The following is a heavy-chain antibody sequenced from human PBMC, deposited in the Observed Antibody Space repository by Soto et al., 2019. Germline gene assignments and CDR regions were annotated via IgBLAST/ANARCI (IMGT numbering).Heavy chain of an antibody. D-gene: IGHD4-17*01. CDR2: MNPNSGNT. J-gene: IGHJ3*02. CDR3: ARSPNTVTTDNDAFDI. V-gene: IGHV1-8*01. CDR1: GYTFTSYD. Sequence: VASVTVSCKASGYTFTSYDINWLGQATGQGLEGMGWMNPNSGNTGYAQKFQGRVTMTRNTSISTAYMELSSLRSEDTAVYYCARSPNTVTTDNDAFDIWGQGTMVTVSS.